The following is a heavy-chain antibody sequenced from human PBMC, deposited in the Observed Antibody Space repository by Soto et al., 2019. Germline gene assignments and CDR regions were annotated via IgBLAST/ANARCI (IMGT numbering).Heavy chain of an antibody. Sequence: SETLSLTCAVSGYSISSSNWWGWIRQPPGKGLEWIGYIYHSGSTYYNPSLKSRVTISVDRSKNQFSLKLSSVTAADTAVYYCASSHAGAHITAAVHWGQGTLVTVSS. J-gene: IGHJ4*02. D-gene: IGHD6-13*01. V-gene: IGHV4-28*01. CDR1: GYSISSSNW. CDR3: ASSHAGAHITAAVH. CDR2: IYHSGST.